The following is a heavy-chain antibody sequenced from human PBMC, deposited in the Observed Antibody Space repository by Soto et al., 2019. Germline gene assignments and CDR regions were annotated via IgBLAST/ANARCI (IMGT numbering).Heavy chain of an antibody. CDR3: ARKHSSDATGYDYFDS. CDR2: ISSGGSFM. J-gene: IGHJ4*02. V-gene: IGHV3-21*01. Sequence: ESGGGLVEPGGFLRLSCTGSGFSFYDSDMTWVRQAPGKGLEWVSSISSGGSFMFYAESFKGRFTISRNNAKNSLFLQMNSLRVEDTSIYYCARKHSSDATGYDYFDSWGQGTLVTVSS. D-gene: IGHD3-3*01. CDR1: GFSFYDSD.